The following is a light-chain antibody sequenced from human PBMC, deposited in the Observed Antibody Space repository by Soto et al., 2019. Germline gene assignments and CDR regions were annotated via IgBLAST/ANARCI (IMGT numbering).Light chain of an antibody. CDR3: QQYNNWPPKET. V-gene: IGKV3-15*01. Sequence: EIVMTQSPATLSVSPGDRATLSCRASQSVSSNLAWYQQKPGQAPRLLIYGASTRATGIPARFSGSGSGTEFTPTISSLQSEDFAVYYCQQYNNWPPKETFGQGTKVDIK. J-gene: IGKJ1*01. CDR2: GAS. CDR1: QSVSSN.